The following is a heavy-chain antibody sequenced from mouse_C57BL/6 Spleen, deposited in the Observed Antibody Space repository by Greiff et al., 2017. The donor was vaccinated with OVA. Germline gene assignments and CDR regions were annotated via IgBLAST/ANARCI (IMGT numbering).Heavy chain of an antibody. J-gene: IGHJ2*01. CDR2: IDPSDSYT. V-gene: IGHV1-50*01. Sequence: QVHVKQPGAELVKPGASVKLSCKASGYTFTSYWMQWVKQRPGQGLEWIGEIDPSDSYTNYNQKFKGKATLTVDTSSSTAYMQLSSLTSEDSAVYYCARSSGENFDYWGQGTTLTVSS. D-gene: IGHD3-2*02. CDR1: GYTFTSYW. CDR3: ARSSGENFDY.